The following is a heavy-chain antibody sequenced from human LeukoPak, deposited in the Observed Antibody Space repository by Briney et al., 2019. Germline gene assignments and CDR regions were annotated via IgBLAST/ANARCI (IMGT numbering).Heavy chain of an antibody. Sequence: SLRFSSAAAGVTFNSSGRHWVRQSPSKGLEWVAGTWYEGSNKYDAASVEDRFTISSANSKNTLYLQMNSLRAEDTAVYYCARDYGGSYYYYYGMDVWGQGTTVNVSS. V-gene: IGHV3-33*01. CDR1: GVTFNSSG. J-gene: IGHJ6*02. CDR3: ARDYGGSYYYYYGMDV. D-gene: IGHD4-23*01. CDR2: TWYEGSNK.